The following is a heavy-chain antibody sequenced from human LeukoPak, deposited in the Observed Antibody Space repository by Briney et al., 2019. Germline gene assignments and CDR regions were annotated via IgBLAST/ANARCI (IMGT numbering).Heavy chain of an antibody. CDR2: INPNSGGT. CDR1: GYTFTGYY. J-gene: IGHJ4*02. V-gene: IGHV1-2*02. D-gene: IGHD5-18*01. Sequence: ASVNVSFKSSGYTFTGYYMHWVRQAPGQGLEWMGWINPNSGGTNYAQKFQGRVTMTRDTCISTAYMELSRMRSDDTAVYYCARSGGYSYGYGYWGQGTLVTVSS. CDR3: ARSGGYSYGYGY.